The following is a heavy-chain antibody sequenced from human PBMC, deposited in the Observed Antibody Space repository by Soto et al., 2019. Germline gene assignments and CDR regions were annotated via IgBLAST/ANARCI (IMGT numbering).Heavy chain of an antibody. CDR2: IYYSGST. J-gene: IGHJ4*02. CDR1: GGSISSSSYY. CDR3: ARPVGPGGNPDY. Sequence: QLQLQESGPGLVKPSETLSLTCTVSGGSISSSSYYWGWIRQPPGKGLEWIGSIYYSGSTYYNPSIKSRVHITVDTSKNQFSLKLSSVTAADTAVYYCARPVGPGGNPDYWGQGTLVTVSS. V-gene: IGHV4-39*01. D-gene: IGHD2-15*01.